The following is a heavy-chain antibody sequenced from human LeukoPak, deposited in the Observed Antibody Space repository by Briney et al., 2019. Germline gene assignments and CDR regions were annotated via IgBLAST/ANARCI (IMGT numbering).Heavy chain of an antibody. CDR2: LYNSGYS. D-gene: IGHD2-2*02. Sequence: SETLSLTCSVSGGSVTTTSYHWAWVRQPPGKGLEWIGNLYNSGYSYYNPSLKSRVTTSVDTSKNQFSLNLTSVTAADTAVYFCASGGAVVPASILKGSFDIWGQGTMVSVSS. J-gene: IGHJ3*02. CDR1: GGSVTTTSYH. CDR3: ASGGAVVPASILKGSFDI. V-gene: IGHV4-39*01.